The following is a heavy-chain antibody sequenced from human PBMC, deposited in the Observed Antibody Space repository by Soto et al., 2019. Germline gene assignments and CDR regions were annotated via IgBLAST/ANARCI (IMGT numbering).Heavy chain of an antibody. Sequence: GGWLRLSXAASGFTFSTYAMSWVRQAPGKGLEWVSAISGSGGSTYYADSVKGRFTISRDNSKNTLFLQMNSLRAEDTAVYYCATRRDASYYYYGMDVWGQGTTVTVSS. J-gene: IGHJ6*02. CDR3: ATRRDASYYYYGMDV. V-gene: IGHV3-23*01. CDR2: ISGSGGST. D-gene: IGHD2-2*01. CDR1: GFTFSTYA.